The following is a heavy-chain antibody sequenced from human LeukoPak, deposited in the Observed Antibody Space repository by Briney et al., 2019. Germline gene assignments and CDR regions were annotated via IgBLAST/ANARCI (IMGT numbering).Heavy chain of an antibody. D-gene: IGHD3-22*01. CDR1: GFTFSSYA. V-gene: IGHV3-30-3*01. J-gene: IGHJ4*02. Sequence: PGGSLRLSCAASGFTFSSYAMHWVRQAPGKGLEWVAVISYDGSNKYYADSVKGRFTISRDNSKNTLYLQMNSLRAEDTAVYYCARDFQHYYDSSGYHDYWGQGTLVTVSS. CDR3: ARDFQHYYDSSGYHDY. CDR2: ISYDGSNK.